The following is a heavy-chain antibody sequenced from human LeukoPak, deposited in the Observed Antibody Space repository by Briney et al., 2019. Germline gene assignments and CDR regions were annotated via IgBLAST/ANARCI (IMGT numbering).Heavy chain of an antibody. J-gene: IGHJ4*02. CDR1: GGSFSGYY. D-gene: IGHD6-19*01. Sequence: SETLSLTCAVYGGSFSGYYWSRIRQPPGKGLEWIGEINHSGSTNYNPSLKSRVTISVDTSKNQFSLKLSSVTAADTAVYYCARQWLAPRRGYFDYWGQGTLVTVSS. CDR3: ARQWLAPRRGYFDY. V-gene: IGHV4-34*01. CDR2: INHSGST.